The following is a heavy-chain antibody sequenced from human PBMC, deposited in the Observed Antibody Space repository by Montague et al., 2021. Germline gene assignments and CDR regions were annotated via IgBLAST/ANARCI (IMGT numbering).Heavy chain of an antibody. J-gene: IGHJ4*02. CDR1: GGSISSTSHY. CDR3: ARARITGTTTPLDY. V-gene: IGHV4-39*01. Sequence: SETLSLTCTVSGGSISSTSHYWDWIRQPPGRGLEWFGTFYSGGNTYYNPALKSRVSISAATSNNQFSLKLTSVTAADTAVYFCARARITGTTTPLDYWGQGTLVIVSS. CDR2: FYSGGNT. D-gene: IGHD1/OR15-1a*01.